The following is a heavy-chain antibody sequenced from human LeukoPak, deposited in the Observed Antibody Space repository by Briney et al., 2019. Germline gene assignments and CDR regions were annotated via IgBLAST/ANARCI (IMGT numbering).Heavy chain of an antibody. CDR1: GFTFSSYE. CDR2: ISSSGGTI. Sequence: SGGSLRLSCSASGFTFSSYEVNWVRQAPGKGLEWVSYISSSGGTIYYADSVKGRFTISRDNAKNSLYLQMNSLRTEDTALYYCAKEYCSTTTCYLSRPLAYWGQGTLVTVSS. J-gene: IGHJ4*02. V-gene: IGHV3-48*03. CDR3: AKEYCSTTTCYLSRPLAY. D-gene: IGHD2-2*01.